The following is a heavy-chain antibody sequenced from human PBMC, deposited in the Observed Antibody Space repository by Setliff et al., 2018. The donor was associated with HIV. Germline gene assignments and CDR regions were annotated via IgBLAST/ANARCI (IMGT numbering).Heavy chain of an antibody. CDR1: GFTFSSYA. J-gene: IGHJ5*02. V-gene: IGHV3-23*01. D-gene: IGHD3-10*01. CDR3: AKDPRGSMVRGLINYFDP. Sequence: ETLRLSCAASGFTFSSYAMTWVRQAPGKGLEWVSAISGSGGSTYYADSVKGRFIISRDNSKNTLYLQMNSLRAQDTAIYYCAKDPRGSMVRGLINYFDPWGQGTLVTVSS. CDR2: ISGSGGST.